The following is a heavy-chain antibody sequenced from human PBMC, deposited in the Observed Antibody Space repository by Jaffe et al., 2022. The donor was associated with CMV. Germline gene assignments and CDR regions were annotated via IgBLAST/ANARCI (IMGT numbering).Heavy chain of an antibody. V-gene: IGHV5-10-1*03. D-gene: IGHD2-15*01. CDR2: IDPSDSYT. J-gene: IGHJ6*03. CDR1: GYSFTSYW. Sequence: EVQLVQSGAEVKKPGESLRISCKGSGYSFTSYWISWVRQMPGKGLEWMGRIDPSDSYTNYSPSFQGHVTISADKSISTAYLQWSSLKASDTAMYYCAIPSRYYVNCSGGSCYPDYYYYYMDVWGKGTTVTVSS. CDR3: AIPSRYYVNCSGGSCYPDYYYYYMDV.